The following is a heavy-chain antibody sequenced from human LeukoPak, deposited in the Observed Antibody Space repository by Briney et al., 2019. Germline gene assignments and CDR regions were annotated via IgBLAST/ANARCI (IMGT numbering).Heavy chain of an antibody. V-gene: IGHV4-34*01. Sequence: SETLSLTCAVYGGSFSGYYWSWIRQPPGKGLEWIGEINHSGSTNYNPSLKSRVTISVDTSKNQFSLKLSSVTAADTAVYYCARISGWARMAAAGLDYWGQGTLVTVSS. CDR1: GGSFSGYY. CDR2: INHSGST. J-gene: IGHJ4*02. D-gene: IGHD6-13*01. CDR3: ARISGWARMAAAGLDY.